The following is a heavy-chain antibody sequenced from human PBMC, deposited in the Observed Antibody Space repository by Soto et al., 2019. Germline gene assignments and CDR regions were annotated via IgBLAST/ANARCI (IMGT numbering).Heavy chain of an antibody. V-gene: IGHV1-2*04. CDR1: GYSFTDYH. CDR2: INPKSGGT. D-gene: IGHD2-8*01. J-gene: IGHJ6*02. CDR3: ARRHSTDCSNGVCSFFYNHEMDV. Sequence: ASVKVSCKASGYSFTDYHIHWVRQAPGQGLEWLGRINPKSGGTSTAQKYQGWVTMTRDRSISTVYMELTRLRSDDTAVHFWARRHSTDCSNGVCSFFYNHEMDVWGQGTTVTVSS.